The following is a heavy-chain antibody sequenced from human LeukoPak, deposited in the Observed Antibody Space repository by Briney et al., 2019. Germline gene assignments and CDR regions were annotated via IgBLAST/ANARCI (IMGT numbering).Heavy chain of an antibody. CDR3: ARGLWSFDD. CDR1: GYSISSASYY. Sequence: SETLSLTCTVSGYSISSASYYWSWIRQPAGKGLEWIGRIYTSGSTNHNPSLESRVTISLDTSKNQFSLRLSSVTAADTAVYYCARGLWSFDDWGQGTLVTVSS. D-gene: IGHD5-18*01. V-gene: IGHV4-61*02. CDR2: IYTSGST. J-gene: IGHJ4*02.